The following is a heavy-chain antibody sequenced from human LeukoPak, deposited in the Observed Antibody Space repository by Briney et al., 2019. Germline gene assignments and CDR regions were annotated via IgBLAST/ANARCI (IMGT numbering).Heavy chain of an antibody. CDR2: IYHSGST. Sequence: SETLSLTCAVSGYSISSGYYWGWIRQPPGKGLEWIGSIYHSGSTYYNPSLKSRVTISVDTSKNQVSLKLRSVTAAATAVYYCARAPPRADILPGYYLTRFDPWGQGTLVTVSS. J-gene: IGHJ5*02. V-gene: IGHV4-38-2*01. CDR1: GYSISSGYY. CDR3: ARAPPRADILPGYYLTRFDP. D-gene: IGHD3-9*01.